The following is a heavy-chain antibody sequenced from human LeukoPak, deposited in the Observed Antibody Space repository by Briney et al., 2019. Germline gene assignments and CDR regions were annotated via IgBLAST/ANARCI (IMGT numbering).Heavy chain of an antibody. D-gene: IGHD1-14*01. J-gene: IGHJ4*02. V-gene: IGHV3-48*01. Sequence: PGGSLRLSCAASGFTFSSYAMHWVRQAPGKGLEWVSYISSSSSTIYYADSVKGRFTISRDNAKNSLYLQMNSLRAEDTAVYYCARAFLGKTIDYWGQGTLVTVSS. CDR2: ISSSSSTI. CDR3: ARAFLGKTIDY. CDR1: GFTFSSYA.